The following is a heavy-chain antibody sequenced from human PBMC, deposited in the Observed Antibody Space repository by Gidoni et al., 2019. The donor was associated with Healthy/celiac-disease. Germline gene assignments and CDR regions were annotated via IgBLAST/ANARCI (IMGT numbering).Heavy chain of an antibody. CDR3: ARGHYYGSGSQVWFDP. J-gene: IGHJ5*02. CDR1: GFTVSSNY. Sequence: EVQLAESGGGLIQPGGALRLSCAASGFTVSSNYMGWVRQAPGQGLEWVSVIYSGGSTYYEDSVKGRFTISRDNSKNTLYHQMNSLRAEDTAVYYCARGHYYGSGSQVWFDPWGQGTLVTVSS. CDR2: IYSGGST. V-gene: IGHV3-53*01. D-gene: IGHD3-10*01.